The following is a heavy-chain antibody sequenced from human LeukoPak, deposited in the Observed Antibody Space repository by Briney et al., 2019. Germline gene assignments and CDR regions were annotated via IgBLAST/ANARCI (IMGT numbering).Heavy chain of an antibody. Sequence: GASVKVSCKTSGYTFTGYYMHWVRQAPGQGLEWMGWINPNSGGTNYAQKFQGRVTMTRDTSISTAYMELSRLRSDDTAVYYCARANYDILTGYRFDYWGQGTLVTVSS. CDR2: INPNSGGT. CDR1: GYTFTGYY. CDR3: ARANYDILTGYRFDY. V-gene: IGHV1-2*02. D-gene: IGHD3-9*01. J-gene: IGHJ4*02.